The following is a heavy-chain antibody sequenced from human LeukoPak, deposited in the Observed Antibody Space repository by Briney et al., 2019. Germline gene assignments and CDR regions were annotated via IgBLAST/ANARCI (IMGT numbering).Heavy chain of an antibody. CDR2: ISSNGGST. D-gene: IGHD3-10*01. Sequence: GGSLRLSCSASGFTFSSYAMHWVRQAPGKGLEYVSAISSNGGSTYYADSVKGRFTISRDNSKNTLYLQMSSLRAEDTAVYYCAKGKLLWFGELFPYGMDVWGKGTTVTVS. CDR1: GFTFSSYA. CDR3: AKGKLLWFGELFPYGMDV. V-gene: IGHV3-64D*06. J-gene: IGHJ6*04.